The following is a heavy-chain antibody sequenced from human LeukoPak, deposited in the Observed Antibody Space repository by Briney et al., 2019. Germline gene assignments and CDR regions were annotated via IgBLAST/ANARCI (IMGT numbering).Heavy chain of an antibody. CDR2: INQDGTEQ. J-gene: IGHJ4*02. V-gene: IGHV3-7*02. CDR1: GFTFNAYW. D-gene: IGHD3-22*01. CDR3: ARGGYYDSSGIDY. Sequence: GGSLRLSCAASGFTFNAYWMTWVRQAPGKGLEWVANINQDGTEQYYVDSLKGRFTISRDNAKNSLYLQMNSLRAEDTAVYYCARGGYYDSSGIDYWGQGTLVTVSS.